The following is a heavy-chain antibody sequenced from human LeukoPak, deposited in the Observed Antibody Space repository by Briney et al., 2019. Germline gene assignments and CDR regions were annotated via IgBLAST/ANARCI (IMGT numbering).Heavy chain of an antibody. CDR2: IYYSGST. CDR1: GGSISSSSYY. V-gene: IGHV4-39*01. J-gene: IGHJ4*02. Sequence: PSETLSLTCTVSGGSISSSSYYWGWIRQPPGKGLGWIGSIYYSGSTYYNPSLKSRVTISVDTSKNQFSLKLSSVTAADTAVYYCARRSYDILTGYYNVDYWGQGTLVTVSS. CDR3: ARRSYDILTGYYNVDY. D-gene: IGHD3-9*01.